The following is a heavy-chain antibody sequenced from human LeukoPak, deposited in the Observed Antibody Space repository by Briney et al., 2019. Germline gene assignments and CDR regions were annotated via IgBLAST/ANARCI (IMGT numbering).Heavy chain of an antibody. V-gene: IGHV3-21*01. J-gene: IGHJ6*02. Sequence: GGSLRLSCAASGFIFSSYSMNWVRQAPGEGLEWVSSISVSSIYIYYSDSVKGRFTISRDNAKNSLYLQMNSLRAEDTAVYYCARDNGDYVSYSYYGMDVWGRGTTVTVSS. CDR1: GFIFSSYS. CDR3: ARDNGDYVSYSYYGMDV. CDR2: ISVSSIYI. D-gene: IGHD4-17*01.